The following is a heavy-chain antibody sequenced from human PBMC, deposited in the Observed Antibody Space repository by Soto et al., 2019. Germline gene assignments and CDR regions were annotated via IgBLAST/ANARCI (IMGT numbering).Heavy chain of an antibody. Sequence: SETLCLTWSVSGGSISRCYWSGGRQPAGKGLEWIGRIYTSGSTNYNPSLKSRVTMSVDTSKNQFSLKLSSVTAADTAVYYCARGGNVVRGVSSYYGMAVWGQGPTVT. V-gene: IGHV4-4*07. D-gene: IGHD3-10*01. CDR3: ARGGNVVRGVSSYYGMAV. J-gene: IGHJ6*02. CDR2: IYTSGST. CDR1: GGSISRCY.